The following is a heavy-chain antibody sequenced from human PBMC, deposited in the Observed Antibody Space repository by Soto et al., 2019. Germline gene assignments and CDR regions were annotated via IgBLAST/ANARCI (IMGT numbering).Heavy chain of an antibody. V-gene: IGHV5-10-1*01. Sequence: GESLKISCKGSRNNFTNYWITWVRQMPGKGLEWMGRIDPSDSYTKYSPSFQGHVTISADKSISTAYLQWSSLKASDTAMYYCATQMQNDNWCDPWGQGTLVTVSS. J-gene: IGHJ5*02. CDR2: IDPSDSYT. D-gene: IGHD3-16*01. CDR1: RNNFTNYW. CDR3: ATQMQNDNWCDP.